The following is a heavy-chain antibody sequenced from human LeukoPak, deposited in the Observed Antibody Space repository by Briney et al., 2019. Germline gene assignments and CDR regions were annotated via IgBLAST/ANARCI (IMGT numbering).Heavy chain of an antibody. Sequence: SETLSLTCTVFGGSISSSSYYWDWIRQPPGKGLEWIGSIYYSGSTYYNPSLKSRVTISVDTSKNQFSLKLSSVTAADTAVYYCARHVGFTWDSSELDQNNWFDPWGQGTLFTVSS. CDR2: IYYSGST. V-gene: IGHV4-39*01. CDR3: ARHVGFTWDSSELDQNNWFDP. J-gene: IGHJ5*02. D-gene: IGHD3-22*01. CDR1: GGSISSSSYY.